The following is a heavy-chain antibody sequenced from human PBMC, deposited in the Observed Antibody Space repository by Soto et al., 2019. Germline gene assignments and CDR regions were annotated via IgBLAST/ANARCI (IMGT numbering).Heavy chain of an antibody. D-gene: IGHD5-12*01. CDR1: GYAFTRYG. CDR2: ISAYNGNT. Sequence: ASVKVSCKASGYAFTRYGSSWVRRAPGQGLEWMGWISAYNGNTNYAQKLQGRVTMTRNTSISTAYMELSSLRSEDTAVYYCARGQSGYDSYYYYYMDVWGKGTTVTVSS. J-gene: IGHJ6*03. V-gene: IGHV1-18*01. CDR3: ARGQSGYDSYYYYYMDV.